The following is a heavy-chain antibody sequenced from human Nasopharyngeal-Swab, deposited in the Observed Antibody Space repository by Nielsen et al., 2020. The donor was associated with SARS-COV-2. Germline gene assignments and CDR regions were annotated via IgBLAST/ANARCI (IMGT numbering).Heavy chain of an antibody. D-gene: IGHD6-19*01. V-gene: IGHV1-3*01. CDR3: ARSLAVAGQVVF. Sequence: GSVKVPCRGYGCSFTSYTMHWVRQATAQRLEWMGWINPADGVTKYSQKFQSRVAFTRITSAITAYMELSSLKSEDTAVYYCARSLAVAGQVVFWGQGTLVTVSS. CDR2: INPADGVT. CDR1: GCSFTSYT. J-gene: IGHJ4*02.